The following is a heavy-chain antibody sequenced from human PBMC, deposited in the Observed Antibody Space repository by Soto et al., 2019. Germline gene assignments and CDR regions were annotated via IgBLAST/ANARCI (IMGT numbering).Heavy chain of an antibody. CDR3: AKKNGYKQLIDY. V-gene: IGHV3-30*18. CDR1: GFTFSSYG. D-gene: IGHD5-12*01. J-gene: IGHJ4*02. Sequence: GGSLRLSCAASGFTFSSYGMHWVRQAPGKGLEWVAVISYDGSNKYYADSVKGRFTISRDNSKNTLYLQMNSLRAEDTTVYYCAKKNGYKQLIDYWGQGTLVTVSS. CDR2: ISYDGSNK.